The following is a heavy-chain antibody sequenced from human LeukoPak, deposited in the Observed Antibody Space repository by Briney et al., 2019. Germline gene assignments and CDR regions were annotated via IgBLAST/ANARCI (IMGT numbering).Heavy chain of an antibody. CDR1: GFTFSTYS. CDR2: INHSGST. J-gene: IGHJ5*02. CDR3: ARRAGGFGNPPKYNWFDP. D-gene: IGHD3-10*01. Sequence: GSLRLSCAASGFTFSTYSMNWIRQPPGKGLEWIGEINHSGSTNYNPSLKSRVTISVDTSKNQFSLKLSSVTAADTAVYYCARRAGGFGNPPKYNWFDPWGQGTLVTVSS. V-gene: IGHV4-34*01.